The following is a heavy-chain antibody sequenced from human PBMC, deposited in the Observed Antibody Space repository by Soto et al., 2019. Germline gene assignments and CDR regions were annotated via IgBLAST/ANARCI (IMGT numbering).Heavy chain of an antibody. CDR3: ARDGWFCSLRIPFGLDV. Sequence: QVQLVQSGAEVKKPGASVTVSCKASGYTFSNYYIHWVRQAPGQGLEWMGIINPNGGSTTYAQKFQVRVSMARDTSTSTVYMELSSRTAEDTALYYCARDGWFCSLRIPFGLDVWGQGTPVTVSS. V-gene: IGHV1-46*01. J-gene: IGHJ6*02. D-gene: IGHD3-10*01. CDR2: INPNGGST. CDR1: GYTFSNYY.